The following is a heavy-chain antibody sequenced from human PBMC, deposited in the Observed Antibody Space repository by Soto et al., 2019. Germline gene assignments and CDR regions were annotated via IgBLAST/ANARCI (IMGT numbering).Heavy chain of an antibody. J-gene: IGHJ4*02. D-gene: IGHD5-12*01. CDR2: MDANSRST. CDR1: GYTFTSYD. Sequence: ASVKVFCKASGYTFTSYDINWVRQATGQGLEWMGWMDANSRSTVYAQKLQGRITMTRNTSRATANIELSSLRSEDTAVYYCARVEDGYKNFDYWGQGTLVTVAS. CDR3: ARVEDGYKNFDY. V-gene: IGHV1-8*01.